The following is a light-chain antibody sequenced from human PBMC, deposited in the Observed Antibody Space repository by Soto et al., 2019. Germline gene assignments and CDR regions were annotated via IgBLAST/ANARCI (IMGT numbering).Light chain of an antibody. CDR1: QSVRSSY. CDR2: GAS. Sequence: EIVLTQSPGTLSLSPGERATLSCRASQSVRSSYLAWYQQKPGQTPRLLIYGASSRATGIPDRFSGSGSGTDFTLTISRLEPEDVAVYYCQQYGSSPLTLGQGTKVDIK. CDR3: QQYGSSPLT. V-gene: IGKV3-20*01. J-gene: IGKJ1*01.